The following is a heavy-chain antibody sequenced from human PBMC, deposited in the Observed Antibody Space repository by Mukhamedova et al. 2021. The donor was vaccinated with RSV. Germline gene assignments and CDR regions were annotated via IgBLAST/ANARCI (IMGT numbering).Heavy chain of an antibody. CDR2: FIPIFGTT. CDR3: ARANVRGAPDY. D-gene: IGHD1-26*01. J-gene: IGHJ4*02. V-gene: IGHV1-69*15. Sequence: EYMGKFIPIFGTTNYAQRFQGRVTITADESRSTAYMALSSLTYEDTAVYYCARANVRGAPDYLGQGTLVTVSS.